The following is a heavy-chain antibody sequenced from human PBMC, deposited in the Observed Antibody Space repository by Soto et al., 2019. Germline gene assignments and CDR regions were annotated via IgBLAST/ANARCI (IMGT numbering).Heavy chain of an antibody. D-gene: IGHD6-19*01. CDR3: ARDFSYSSGWYDY. CDR1: GFTFSSYW. V-gene: IGHV3-7*01. CDR2: IKQDGSEK. Sequence: GGSLRLSCAASGFTFSSYWMSWVRQAPGKGLEWVANIKQDGSEKYYVDSVKGRFTISRDNAKNSLYLQMNSLRAEDTAVYYCARDFSYSSGWYDYWGQGTLVTVSS. J-gene: IGHJ4*02.